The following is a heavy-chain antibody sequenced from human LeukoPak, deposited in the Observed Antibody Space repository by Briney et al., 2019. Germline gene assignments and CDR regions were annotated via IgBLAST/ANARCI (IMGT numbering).Heavy chain of an antibody. CDR3: AKDRYYASGSSYGNAFDI. CDR2: ISSGGGST. J-gene: IGHJ3*02. V-gene: IGHV3-23*01. CDR1: GFTFSSYA. D-gene: IGHD3-10*01. Sequence: GGSLRLSCAASGFTFSSYAMSWVRQAPGKGLEWVSAISSGGGSTYYADSVKGRFTISRDNSKNTLYLQMNSLRAEDTAVYYCAKDRYYASGSSYGNAFDIWGQGTMVTVSS.